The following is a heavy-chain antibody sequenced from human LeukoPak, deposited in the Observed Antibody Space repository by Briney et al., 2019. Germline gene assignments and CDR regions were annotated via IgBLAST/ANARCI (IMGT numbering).Heavy chain of an antibody. CDR3: VKDLSGWYSFEY. CDR1: GFTFSSCA. Sequence: PGGSLRLSFSASGFTFSSCAVHWVRQAPGMGLEYVSGINDYGTITHYGDSVRGRVTISRDDTKNTVHLEMSSLRAEDTAVYYCVKDLSGWYSFEYWGQGTLVTVSS. J-gene: IGHJ4*02. CDR2: INDYGTIT. V-gene: IGHV3-64D*09. D-gene: IGHD6-19*01.